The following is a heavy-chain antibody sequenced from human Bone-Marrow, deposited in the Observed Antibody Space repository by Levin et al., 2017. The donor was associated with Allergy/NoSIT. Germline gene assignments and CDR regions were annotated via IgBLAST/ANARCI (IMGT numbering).Heavy chain of an antibody. Sequence: PSETLSLTCTVSGGSISSTGFFWGWLRQPPGTGLEWIGSFHYGERTHYNPSLQSRLTISFDTSKSQFSLKLNSVTAADTAVYYCARSGSFSRCLDYWGQGMLVTVSS. CDR3: ARSGSFSRCLDY. CDR1: GGSISSTGFF. CDR2: FHYGERT. J-gene: IGHJ4*02. D-gene: IGHD1-26*01. V-gene: IGHV4-39*07.